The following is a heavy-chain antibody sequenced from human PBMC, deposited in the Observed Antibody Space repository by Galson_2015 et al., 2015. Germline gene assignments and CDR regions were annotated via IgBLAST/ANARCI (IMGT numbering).Heavy chain of an antibody. Sequence: SLRLSCAASGFTFSNYWMHWVRQAPGKGLVWVSHIKNDGSSTDYADSVKGRFTISRDNAKNTLFLQMNSLRAEDTAVYYCASGYANYDFWGQGTLVTVSS. D-gene: IGHD2-2*03. V-gene: IGHV3-74*01. CDR2: IKNDGSST. J-gene: IGHJ4*02. CDR1: GFTFSNYW. CDR3: ASGYANYDF.